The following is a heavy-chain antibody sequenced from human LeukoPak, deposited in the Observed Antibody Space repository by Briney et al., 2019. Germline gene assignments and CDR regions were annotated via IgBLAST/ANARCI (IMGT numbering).Heavy chain of an antibody. CDR3: ARDRGYCSGGSCYRWFDP. D-gene: IGHD2-15*01. V-gene: IGHV4-59*01. J-gene: IGHJ5*02. CDR2: IYYSGST. CDR1: GGSISSDC. Sequence: PSETLSLTCTVSGGSISSDCWSWIRQPPGKGLEWIGYIYYSGSTNYNPSLKSRVTISVDTSKNQFSLKLSSVTAPDTAVYYCARDRGYCSGGSCYRWFDPWGQGTLVTVSS.